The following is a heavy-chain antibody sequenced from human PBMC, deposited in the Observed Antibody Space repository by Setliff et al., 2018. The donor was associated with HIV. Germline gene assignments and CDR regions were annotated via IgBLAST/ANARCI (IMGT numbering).Heavy chain of an antibody. V-gene: IGHV1-2*02. CDR2: IYPNTGAT. J-gene: IGHJ4*02. CDR1: GYTFTDYY. D-gene: IGHD4-17*01. CDR3: ARSTTAD. Sequence: ASVKVSCKASGYTFTDYYIHWVRQAPGQGLEWMGWIYPNTGATSYAQKFQGRVTMTRDTSISTAYMELSRLRSDDTAVYYCARSTTADWGQGTMVTVSS.